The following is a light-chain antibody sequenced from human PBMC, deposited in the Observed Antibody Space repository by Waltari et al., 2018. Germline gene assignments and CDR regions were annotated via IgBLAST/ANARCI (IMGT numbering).Light chain of an antibody. Sequence: QSALTQPASVSGSPGQSLTISCTGTSSDVGGYNYVSWYQQHPGKAPKLIISDVSNRPSGVSSRFSGSKSDNTASLTISGLQAEDEADYYCSSYTSISTPYVFGTGTKVTVL. CDR1: SSDVGGYNY. CDR2: DVS. CDR3: SSYTSISTPYV. V-gene: IGLV2-14*03. J-gene: IGLJ1*01.